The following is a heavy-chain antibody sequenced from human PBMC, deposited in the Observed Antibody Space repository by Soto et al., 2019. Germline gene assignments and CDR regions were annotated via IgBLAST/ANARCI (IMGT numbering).Heavy chain of an antibody. CDR3: ARGPPDFHGAFDY. J-gene: IGHJ4*02. V-gene: IGHV6-1*01. Sequence: SRTLSLTCAISGDSVSSNSAAWNWLRQSPSRGLEWLGRTYYRSKWYNDYAESVKSRITIDPETSKDQFSLHLNSVTPEDTAVYYRARGPPDFHGAFDYWGQGTLVTVPQ. CDR2: TYYRSKWYN. CDR1: GDSVSSNSAA. D-gene: IGHD4-17*01.